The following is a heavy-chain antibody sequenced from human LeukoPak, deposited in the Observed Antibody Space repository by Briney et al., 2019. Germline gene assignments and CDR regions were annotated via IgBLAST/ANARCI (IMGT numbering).Heavy chain of an antibody. Sequence: GGSLRLSCAASGFTFSSYAMSWVRQAPGKGLEWVSAISGSGGSTYYADSVKGRFTISRDNSKNTLYLQMNSLRAEDTAVYYCAKDQRYCSGGSCSEPFGSWGQGTLVTVSS. CDR1: GFTFSSYA. J-gene: IGHJ4*02. CDR2: ISGSGGST. D-gene: IGHD2-15*01. CDR3: AKDQRYCSGGSCSEPFGS. V-gene: IGHV3-23*01.